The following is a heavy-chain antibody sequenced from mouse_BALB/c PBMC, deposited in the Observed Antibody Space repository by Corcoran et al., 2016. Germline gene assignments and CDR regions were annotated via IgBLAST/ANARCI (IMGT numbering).Heavy chain of an antibody. D-gene: IGHD1-1*01. V-gene: IGHV1-26*01. Sequence: EVQLQQSGPELVKPGASVKISCKASGYSFTGYYMHWVKQSHVKSLEWIGRINPYNGATSYNQNFKDKASLTVDKSSSTAYMELHSLTSEYSAVYYCARDYYGSKGDWYFDVWGAGTTVTVSS. CDR3: ARDYYGSKGDWYFDV. CDR1: GYSFTGYY. J-gene: IGHJ1*01. CDR2: INPYNGAT.